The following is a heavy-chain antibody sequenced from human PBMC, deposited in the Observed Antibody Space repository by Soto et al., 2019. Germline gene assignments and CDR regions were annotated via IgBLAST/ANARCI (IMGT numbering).Heavy chain of an antibody. CDR2: IYWNDDK. V-gene: IGHV2-5*01. Sequence: SGPTLVKPTQTLTLTCTFSGFSLSTSGVGVGWIRQPPGKALEWLALIYWNDDKHYSPSLKSRLTITKDTSKNQVALTMTNMDPVDTATYYCSHGYRYAALINGFDYWGQGTLVTVSS. CDR3: SHGYRYAALINGFDY. CDR1: GFSLSTSGVG. J-gene: IGHJ4*02. D-gene: IGHD5-18*01.